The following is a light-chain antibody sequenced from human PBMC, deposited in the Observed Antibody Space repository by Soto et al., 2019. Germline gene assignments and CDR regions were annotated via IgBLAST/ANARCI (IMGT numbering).Light chain of an antibody. Sequence: QSALTQPASVSGSPGQSITISCTGTNSDVGNYDYVSWYQQHPGKAPKLMIFDVTSRPSGVSNRFSGSKSGNTASLTISGVQAEDEADYYCTSYTTSNTLVVFGGGTQLTVL. CDR1: NSDVGNYDY. J-gene: IGLJ2*01. V-gene: IGLV2-14*01. CDR3: TSYTTSNTLVV. CDR2: DVT.